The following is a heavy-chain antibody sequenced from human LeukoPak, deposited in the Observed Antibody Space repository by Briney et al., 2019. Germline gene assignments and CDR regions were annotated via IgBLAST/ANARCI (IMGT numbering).Heavy chain of an antibody. D-gene: IGHD5-12*01. CDR3: VRDYDWWTSDPDY. CDR1: GFTFSNYW. J-gene: IGHJ4*02. CDR2: IKEDGSEK. V-gene: IGHV3-7*01. Sequence: PGGSLRLSCVASGFTFSNYWMSWFRQTPRKELEWLGNIKEDGSEKYYLDSLKGRFTISRDNTHSSVFLQMNNLRAEDTAMYYCVRDYDWWTSDPDYWGQGTLVTVSS.